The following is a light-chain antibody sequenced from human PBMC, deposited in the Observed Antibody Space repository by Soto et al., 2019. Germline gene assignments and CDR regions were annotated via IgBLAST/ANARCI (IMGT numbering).Light chain of an antibody. Sequence: QSALTQPASVSGSPGQSITISCTGTSSDVGGYNYVSWYQQHPGKAPKVMIYEVSNRPSGVSNRFSGSKSGNTASLTISGLQAEDEADYYCGSYRSIGSIVFGTGTKVTVL. CDR3: GSYRSIGSIV. CDR2: EVS. V-gene: IGLV2-14*01. J-gene: IGLJ1*01. CDR1: SSDVGGYNY.